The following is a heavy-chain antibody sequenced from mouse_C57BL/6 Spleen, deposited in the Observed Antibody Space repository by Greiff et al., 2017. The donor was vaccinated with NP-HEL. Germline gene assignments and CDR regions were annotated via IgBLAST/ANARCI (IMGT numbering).Heavy chain of an antibody. CDR1: GYSFTSYY. CDR3: ARGPLYYGSPYFDY. J-gene: IGHJ2*01. D-gene: IGHD1-1*01. V-gene: IGHV1-66*01. Sequence: VQLQQSGPELVKPGASVKISCKASGYSFTSYYIHWVKQRPGQGLEWIGWIYPGSGNTKYNEKFKGKATLTADTSSSTAYMQLSSLTSEDSAVYYCARGPLYYGSPYFDYWGQGTTLTVSS. CDR2: IYPGSGNT.